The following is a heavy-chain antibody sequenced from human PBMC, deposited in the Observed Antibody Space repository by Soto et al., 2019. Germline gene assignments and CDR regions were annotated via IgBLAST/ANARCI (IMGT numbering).Heavy chain of an antibody. Sequence: QVQLVQXXAEVKKPGASVKVSCKASGYTFTSYGISWVRQAPGXXXEXMGWISSYNGNTNYAQKLQGRVTMTTDTSTSTAYMELRSLRSDDTAVYYCARDPPAAIGYFQHWGQGTLVTVSS. CDR2: ISSYNGNT. CDR3: ARDPPAAIGYFQH. V-gene: IGHV1-18*04. CDR1: GYTFTSYG. D-gene: IGHD2-2*02. J-gene: IGHJ1*01.